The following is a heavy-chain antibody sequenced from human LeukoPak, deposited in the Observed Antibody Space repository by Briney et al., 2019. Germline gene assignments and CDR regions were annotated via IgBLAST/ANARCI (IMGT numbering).Heavy chain of an antibody. J-gene: IGHJ4*02. CDR3: ARDSSGWYRFDY. CDR1: GFTVSSNY. V-gene: IGHV3-66*01. CDR2: IYSGGRT. Sequence: GGSLRLSCAASGFTVSSNYMSWVRQAPGKGLEWVSVIYSGGRTDYADSVKGRFTISRGNSKNTLYLQMNSLRAEDTAVYYCARDSSGWYRFDYWGQGTLVTVSS. D-gene: IGHD6-19*01.